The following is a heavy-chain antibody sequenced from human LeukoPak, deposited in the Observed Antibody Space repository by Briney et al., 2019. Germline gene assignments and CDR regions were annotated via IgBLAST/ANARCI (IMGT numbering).Heavy chain of an antibody. CDR1: GFTFSSYE. J-gene: IGHJ4*02. V-gene: IGHV3-48*03. CDR2: ISSSGSTI. CDR3: ASVGGRVAAVVDY. Sequence: GGSLRLSCAASGFTFSSYEMNWVRQAPGKGLEWVSYISSSGSTIYYADSVKGRFTISGDNAKNSLYLQMNSLRAEDTAVYYCASVGGRVAAVVDYWGQGTLVTVSS. D-gene: IGHD2-15*01.